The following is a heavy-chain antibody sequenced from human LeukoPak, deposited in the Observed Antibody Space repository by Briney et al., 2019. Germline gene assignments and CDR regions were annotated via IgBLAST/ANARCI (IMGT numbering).Heavy chain of an antibody. J-gene: IGHJ6*03. CDR2: ISGSGGST. CDR3: AKDSSGSGSYGFHYYYYYIDV. CDR1: GFTFSSYG. D-gene: IGHD3-10*01. Sequence: PGGSLRLSCAASGFTFSSYGMSWVRQAPGKGLEWVSAISGSGGSTYYADSVKGRFTISTDNSKNTLYLQMNSLRAEDTAVYYCAKDSSGSGSYGFHYYYYYIDVWGKGTTVTISS. V-gene: IGHV3-23*01.